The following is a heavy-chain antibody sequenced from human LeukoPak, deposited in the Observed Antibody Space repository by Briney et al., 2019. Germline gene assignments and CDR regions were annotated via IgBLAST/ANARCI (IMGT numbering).Heavy chain of an antibody. CDR1: GVYFSSSGCY. Sequence: SETLSLTCSVSGVYFSSSGCYWGWIRQPPGKGLEWIGSIFYTGNTYYNPSLKSRITISADTSKNQFSLELRFVTAADTAVYYCARLGPSVEWDSGSFPDFWRQSPLVTVSS. V-gene: IGHV4-39*01. D-gene: IGHD3-10*01. J-gene: IGHJ4*02. CDR2: IFYTGNT. CDR3: ARLGPSVEWDSGSFPDF.